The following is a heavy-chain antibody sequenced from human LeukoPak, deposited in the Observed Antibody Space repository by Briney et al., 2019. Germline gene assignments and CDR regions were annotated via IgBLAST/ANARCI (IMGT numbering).Heavy chain of an antibody. CDR2: ISAYNGNT. D-gene: IGHD2-2*01. Sequence: ASVKVSCKASGYTFTSYGISWVRQAPGQGLEWMGWISAYNGNTNYAQKLQGRVTMTTDTSTSTVYMELSSLRSEDTAVYYCARDCSSTSCSFDYWGQGTLVTVS. CDR1: GYTFTSYG. CDR3: ARDCSSTSCSFDY. V-gene: IGHV1-18*01. J-gene: IGHJ4*02.